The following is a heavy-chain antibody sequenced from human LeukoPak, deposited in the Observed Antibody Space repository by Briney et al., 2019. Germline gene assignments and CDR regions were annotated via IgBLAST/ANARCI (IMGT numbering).Heavy chain of an antibody. CDR2: FDPEDGET. CDR1: GYTLTELS. V-gene: IGHV1-24*01. J-gene: IGHJ3*02. CDR3: ATAVAARCDAFDI. D-gene: IGHD2-15*01. Sequence: ASVKVSCKVSGYTLTELSMHWVRQAPGKGLEWMGGFDPEDGETIYAQKFQGRVTMTEDTSTDTAYVELSSLRSEDTAVYYCATAVAARCDAFDIWGQGTMVTVSS.